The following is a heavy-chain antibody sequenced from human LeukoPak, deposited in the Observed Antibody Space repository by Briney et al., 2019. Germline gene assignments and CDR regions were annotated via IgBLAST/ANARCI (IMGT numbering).Heavy chain of an antibody. D-gene: IGHD3-10*01. CDR3: ARDQLRYYYGSGPLPGH. CDR2: ISAYNGNT. Sequence: ASVKVSCKASGYTFTSYGTSWVRQAPGQGLEWMGWISAYNGNTNYAQKLQGRVTMTTDTSTSTAYMELRSLRSDDTAVYYCARDQLRYYYGSGPLPGHWGQGTLVTVSS. J-gene: IGHJ4*02. CDR1: GYTFTSYG. V-gene: IGHV1-18*01.